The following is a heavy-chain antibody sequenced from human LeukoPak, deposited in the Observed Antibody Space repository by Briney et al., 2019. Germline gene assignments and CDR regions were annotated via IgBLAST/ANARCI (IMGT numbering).Heavy chain of an antibody. CDR3: ARGVEPLAANTLAY. Sequence: PGGSLRLSCAASGFTVSTNDMNWVRQAPGKGLEWVSVLYSDGNTKYADSVQGRFTISRDNSKNTLYLEMNSLSPDDTAVYYCARGVEPLAANTLAYWGQGTLVTVSS. J-gene: IGHJ4*02. V-gene: IGHV3-53*01. CDR2: LYSDGNT. D-gene: IGHD1-14*01. CDR1: GFTVSTND.